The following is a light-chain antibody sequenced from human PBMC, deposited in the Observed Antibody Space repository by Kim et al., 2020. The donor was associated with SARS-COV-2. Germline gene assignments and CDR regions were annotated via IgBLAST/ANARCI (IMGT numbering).Light chain of an antibody. CDR1: NSDVGDYSS. CDR2: DVN. CDR3: RSFTSNNVV. J-gene: IGLJ2*01. Sequence: QSALTQPASVSGSPGQSITISCTGINSDVGDYSSVSWFQQHPGEAPKLMIYDVNNRPSGISDRFSGSKSGNTASLTISGLQAEDEADYYCRSFTSNNVVFGGGTQLTVL. V-gene: IGLV2-14*03.